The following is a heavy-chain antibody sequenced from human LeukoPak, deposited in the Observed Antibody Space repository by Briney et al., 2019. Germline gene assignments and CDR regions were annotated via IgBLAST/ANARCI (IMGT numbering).Heavy chain of an antibody. J-gene: IGHJ4*02. D-gene: IGHD2-21*02. CDR3: ARVLCSGGDCYSLFDY. V-gene: IGHV1-3*01. CDR2: INAGNGNT. Sequence: GASVKVSCKASGYTFTSYAMHWVRQAPGQRLEWMGWINAGNGNTKYSQKFQGRVTITRDTSTSTAYMELRSLRSDDTAVYYCARVLCSGGDCYSLFDYWGQGTLVTVSS. CDR1: GYTFTSYA.